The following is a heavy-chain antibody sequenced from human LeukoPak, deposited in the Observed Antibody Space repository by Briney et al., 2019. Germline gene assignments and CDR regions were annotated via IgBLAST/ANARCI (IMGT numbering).Heavy chain of an antibody. CDR3: GRFGYVAGIDL. J-gene: IGHJ4*02. V-gene: IGHV3-7*01. CDR1: GFSFNTYW. D-gene: IGHD6-19*01. Sequence: GGSLRLSCAASGFSFNTYWMTWVRQAPGRGLEWVANIDPAGTDTYYVDPVKGRFIISRDNAKNLVYLQMNTLRAEDTAVYSCGRFGYVAGIDLWGQGTLVTVSS. CDR2: IDPAGTDT.